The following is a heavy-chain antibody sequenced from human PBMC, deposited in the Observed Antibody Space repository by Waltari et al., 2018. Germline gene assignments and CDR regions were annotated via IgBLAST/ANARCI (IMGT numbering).Heavy chain of an antibody. J-gene: IGHJ4*01. CDR1: GFTFSVYL. V-gene: IGHV3-30*12. CDR3: ARDIKSKGFDY. CDR2: IAYDGTND. Sequence: QVELVQSGGGAAQPGKSLRLSCAASGFTFSVYLMHWVRQPPGKGLEWLGVIAYDGTNDFYADSVKGRFRISRDNSKNTLYLEMNNLRPEDTALYFCARDIKSKGFDYWGQGALVTVSS.